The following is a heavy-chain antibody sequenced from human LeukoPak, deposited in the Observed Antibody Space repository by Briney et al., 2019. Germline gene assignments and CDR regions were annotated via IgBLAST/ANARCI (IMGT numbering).Heavy chain of an antibody. Sequence: GGPLRLSCAASGFTFSSYSMNWVRQAPGKGLEWVSSISSSSSYIYYADSVKGRFTISRDNAKNSLHLQMNSLRAEDTAVYYCARAMGGYGDYVGMDVWGQGTTVTVSS. CDR2: ISSSSSYI. D-gene: IGHD4-17*01. J-gene: IGHJ6*02. CDR1: GFTFSSYS. V-gene: IGHV3-21*01. CDR3: ARAMGGYGDYVGMDV.